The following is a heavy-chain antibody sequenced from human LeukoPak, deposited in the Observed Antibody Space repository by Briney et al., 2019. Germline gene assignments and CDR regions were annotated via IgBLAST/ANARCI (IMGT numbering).Heavy chain of an antibody. CDR3: AKKSGDHFHFDF. J-gene: IGHJ4*02. Sequence: GGSLRLSCAASGFTFNNYGMGWVRQTPGKGLEWVATIGTSGANTYHAESVKGRFTISRDNSKSTLYLQMNSLRAEDTAVYHCAKKSGDHFHFDFWGQGTLVTVSS. D-gene: IGHD2-21*01. CDR1: GFTFNNYG. CDR2: IGTSGANT. V-gene: IGHV3-23*01.